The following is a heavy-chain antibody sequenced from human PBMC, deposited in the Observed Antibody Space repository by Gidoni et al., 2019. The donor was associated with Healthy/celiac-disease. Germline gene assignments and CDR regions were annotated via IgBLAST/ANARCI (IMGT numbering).Heavy chain of an antibody. CDR2: INPNSGGT. CDR1: GYTFTGYY. V-gene: IGHV1-2*04. CDR3: ARSLQPEDCSGGSCYWRGDYYYYGMDV. Sequence: QVQLVQSGAEVKKPGASVKVSCKASGYTFTGYYMHWVLQAPGQGLEWMGWINPNSGGTNYAQKFQGWVTRTRDTSISTAYMELSRLRSDDTAVYYCARSLQPEDCSGGSCYWRGDYYYYGMDVWGQGTTVTVSS. D-gene: IGHD2-15*01. J-gene: IGHJ6*02.